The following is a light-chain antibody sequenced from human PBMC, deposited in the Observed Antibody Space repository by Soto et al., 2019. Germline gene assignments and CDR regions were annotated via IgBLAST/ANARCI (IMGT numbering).Light chain of an antibody. CDR2: DNN. CDR1: SSNIGNNY. CDR3: GTLDSSLIAYV. J-gene: IGLJ1*01. V-gene: IGLV1-51*01. Sequence: QSVLTQPPSVSAAPGQKVTISCSGSSSNIGNNYVSWYQQLPGTAPKLLIYDNNKRPSVIPDRFPRSKSGTSATLGITALHTLDYAYYYSGTLDSSLIAYVFGTGTKVTLL.